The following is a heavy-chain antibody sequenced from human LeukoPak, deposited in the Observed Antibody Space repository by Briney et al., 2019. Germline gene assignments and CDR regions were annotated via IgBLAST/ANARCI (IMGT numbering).Heavy chain of an antibody. CDR1: GGSISSYNW. D-gene: IGHD6-13*01. Sequence: SETLSLTCVVSGGSISSYNWWSWVRQPPGKGLEWIGEIYHSGSTSYNPSLKSRVTISLDKSKNQFSLKLSSVTAADTAVYYCATTAAAGTRLAWFDPWGQGTLVTVSS. J-gene: IGHJ5*02. CDR3: ATTAAAGTRLAWFDP. V-gene: IGHV4-4*02. CDR2: IYHSGST.